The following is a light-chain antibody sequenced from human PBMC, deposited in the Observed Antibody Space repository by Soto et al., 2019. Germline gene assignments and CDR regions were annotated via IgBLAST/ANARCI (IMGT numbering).Light chain of an antibody. V-gene: IGKV1-39*01. Sequence: DIQMTQSPSSLSASVGDIVTITFRASQTSATFINWYQQKSGSAPRLLIYEVSGLQSGVPSRFSGSGSGTHFVLTISNFQPEDSATYFCQQTYINPQTFGQGTKVDI. CDR2: EVS. CDR1: QTSATF. J-gene: IGKJ1*01. CDR3: QQTYINPQT.